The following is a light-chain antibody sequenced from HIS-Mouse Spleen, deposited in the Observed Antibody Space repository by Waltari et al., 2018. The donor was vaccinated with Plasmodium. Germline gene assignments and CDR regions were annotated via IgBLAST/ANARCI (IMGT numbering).Light chain of an antibody. CDR2: KAS. CDR3: QQYNSYQ. Sequence: DIQMTQSPSTLSASVGDRVTITGRASQSISSWLAWYQQKPGKAPKLLIYKASSLESGVPSRFSGSGSGTEFTLTISSLQPDDFATYYCQQYNSYQFGQGTKVEIK. J-gene: IGKJ1*01. CDR1: QSISSW. V-gene: IGKV1-5*03.